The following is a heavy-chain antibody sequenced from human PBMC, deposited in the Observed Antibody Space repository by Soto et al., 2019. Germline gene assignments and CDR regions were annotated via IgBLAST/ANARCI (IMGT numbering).Heavy chain of an antibody. D-gene: IGHD2-2*01. V-gene: IGHV1-69*01. J-gene: IGHJ6*02. CDR3: ARSQGSSTSLEIYYYYYYGMAV. CDR2: IIPIPGTA. Sequence: QVQLVQSGAEVKKPGSSVKVSCKASGGTFSSYAISWVRQAPGQGLEWMGGIIPIPGTANYAQKFQGRVTMTADESTSTAYMELSSLRSEDTAVYYCARSQGSSTSLEIYYYYYYGMAVWGQGTTVTVSS. CDR1: GGTFSSYA.